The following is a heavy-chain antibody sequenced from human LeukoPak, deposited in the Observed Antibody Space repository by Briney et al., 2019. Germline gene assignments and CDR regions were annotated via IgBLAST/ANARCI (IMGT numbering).Heavy chain of an antibody. V-gene: IGHV7-4-1*02. CDR3: ARVGHLLQEWYNSGSVREGTSFDY. Sequence: RASVKVSCKASGYTFNSYAMTWVRQAPGQGLEWMGWINTNTGNPTYAQGLGGRFVFSLDTSVSTAYLQISSLKAEDTAVYYCARVGHLLQEWYNSGSVREGTSFDYWGKGTLVTVSS. CDR2: INTNTGNP. D-gene: IGHD6-19*01. CDR1: GYTFNSYA. J-gene: IGHJ4*02.